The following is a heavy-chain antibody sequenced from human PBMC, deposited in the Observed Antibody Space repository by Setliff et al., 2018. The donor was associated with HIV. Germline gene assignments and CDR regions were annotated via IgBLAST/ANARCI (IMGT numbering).Heavy chain of an antibody. CDR1: GAPISSYY. J-gene: IGHJ6*02. V-gene: IGHV4-4*08. Sequence: SETLSLTCKVSGAPISSYYWNWIRQPPGKGLEWIGYIYTSGTTNYNPSLESRVTISVDTSRNQFSLKLSSVTAADAAVYYCGTAMYYYYGLDVWGQGIRVTVSS. CDR2: IYTSGTT. D-gene: IGHD2-2*01. CDR3: GTAMYYYYGLDV.